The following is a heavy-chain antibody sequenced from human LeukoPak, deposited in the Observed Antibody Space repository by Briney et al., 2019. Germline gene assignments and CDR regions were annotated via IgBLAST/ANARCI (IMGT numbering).Heavy chain of an antibody. CDR3: AGSLKFITMIPHY. Sequence: ASVKVSCKASGGTFSSYAISWVRQAPGQGLEWMGGIIPIFGTANYAQKFQGRVTITADESTSTAYMELSSLRSEDTAVFYCAGSLKFITMIPHYWGQGTLVTVSS. CDR2: IIPIFGTA. D-gene: IGHD3-22*01. J-gene: IGHJ4*02. V-gene: IGHV1-69*13. CDR1: GGTFSSYA.